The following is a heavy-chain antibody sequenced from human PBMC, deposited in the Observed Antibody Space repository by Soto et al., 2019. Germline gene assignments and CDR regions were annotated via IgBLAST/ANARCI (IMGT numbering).Heavy chain of an antibody. D-gene: IGHD6-25*01. CDR3: ARVGSSGWHLDY. Sequence: SETLSLTCTVSGGSIDSGDYYWSWIRQPPGKGLEWIGYVYYSGTTNYNPFRKSRVTLSLDKSKNQFSLKMNSVTAADTAMYYCARVGSSGWHLDYWGQGALVTVSS. J-gene: IGHJ4*02. V-gene: IGHV4-61*08. CDR2: VYYSGTT. CDR1: GGSIDSGDYY.